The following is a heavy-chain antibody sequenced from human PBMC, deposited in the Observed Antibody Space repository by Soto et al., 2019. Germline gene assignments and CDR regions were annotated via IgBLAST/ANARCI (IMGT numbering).Heavy chain of an antibody. J-gene: IGHJ4*02. CDR1: GFTFSSYA. V-gene: IGHV3-23*01. D-gene: IGHD3-22*01. CDR3: AKDPYYDSSGYGDY. Sequence: GGSLRLSCAASGFTFSSYAMSWVRQAPGKGLEWVSAISGSGGSTYYADSVKGRFTISRDNSKNTLYLQMNSLRAEDTAVYYCAKDPYYDSSGYGDYWGQGTLVTVSS. CDR2: ISGSGGST.